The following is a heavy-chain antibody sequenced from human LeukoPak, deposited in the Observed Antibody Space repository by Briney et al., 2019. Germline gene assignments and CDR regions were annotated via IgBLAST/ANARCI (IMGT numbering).Heavy chain of an antibody. J-gene: IGHJ5*02. CDR2: IYYSGST. D-gene: IGHD1-26*01. CDR3: ARRLTVGATGAWFDP. V-gene: IGHV4-39*07. CDR1: GGSISSSSYY. Sequence: SETLSLTCTVSGGSISSSSYYWGWIRQPPGKGLEWIGSIYYSGSTYYNPSLKSRVTISVDTSKNQFSLKLSSVTAADTAVYYCARRLTVGATGAWFDPWGQGTLVTVSS.